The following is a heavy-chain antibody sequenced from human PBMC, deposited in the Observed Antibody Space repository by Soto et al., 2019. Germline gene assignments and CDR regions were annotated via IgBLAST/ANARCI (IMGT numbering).Heavy chain of an antibody. Sequence: ASVKVSCKASGYTFTGYYMHWVRQAPGQGLEWMGWINPNSGGTNYAQKFQGWVTMTRDTSISTAYMELSRLRSDDTAVYYCARDLYYYDSSGSAGGFDPWGKGTLVTVST. CDR2: INPNSGGT. CDR3: ARDLYYYDSSGSAGGFDP. D-gene: IGHD3-22*01. CDR1: GYTFTGYY. V-gene: IGHV1-2*04. J-gene: IGHJ5*02.